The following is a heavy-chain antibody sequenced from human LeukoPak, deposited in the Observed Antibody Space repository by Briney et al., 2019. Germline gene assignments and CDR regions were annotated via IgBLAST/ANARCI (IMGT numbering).Heavy chain of an antibody. D-gene: IGHD3-22*01. Sequence: ASVKVSCKASGYTFTGYYTHWVRQAPGQGLEWMGWINPNSGGTNYAQKFQGWVTMTRDTSISTAYMELSRLRSDDTAVYYCARGTYYYDSSGYYSYFDYWGQGTLVTVSS. CDR1: GYTFTGYY. J-gene: IGHJ4*02. CDR3: ARGTYYYDSSGYYSYFDY. V-gene: IGHV1-2*04. CDR2: INPNSGGT.